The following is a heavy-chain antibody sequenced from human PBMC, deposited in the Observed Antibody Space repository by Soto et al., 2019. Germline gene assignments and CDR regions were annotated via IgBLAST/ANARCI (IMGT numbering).Heavy chain of an antibody. D-gene: IGHD6-13*01. CDR1: GFTFSSYD. CDR3: ARGSKAGYYYYYYMDV. J-gene: IGHJ6*03. CDR2: IGTAGDT. V-gene: IGHV3-13*01. Sequence: GGSLRLSCAASGFTFSSYDMHWVRQATGKGLEWVSAIGTAGDTYYPGSVKGRFTISRENAKNSLYLQMNSLRAGDTAVYYCARGSKAGYYYYYYMDVWGKGTTVTVSS.